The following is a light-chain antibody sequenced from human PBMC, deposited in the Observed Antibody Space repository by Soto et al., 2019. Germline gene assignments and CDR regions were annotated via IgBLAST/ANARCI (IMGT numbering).Light chain of an antibody. CDR1: SSDVGGYNY. Sequence: QSALTQPASVSGSPGQSITISCTGTSSDVGGYNYVSRYQQHPGKAPKLMIYDVSNRPSGVSNRFSGSKSGNTASLTISGLQAEDEADYYCSSYTSSNTYVFGTGTKLTVL. V-gene: IGLV2-14*03. CDR2: DVS. CDR3: SSYTSSNTYV. J-gene: IGLJ1*01.